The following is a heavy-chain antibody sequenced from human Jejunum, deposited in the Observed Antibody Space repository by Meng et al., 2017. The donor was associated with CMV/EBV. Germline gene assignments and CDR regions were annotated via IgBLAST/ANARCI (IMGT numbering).Heavy chain of an antibody. CDR3: ARSNYYDGGSYFLYFDY. D-gene: IGHD3-22*01. Sequence: TVGSSFMPWVRQPPGKGLEWVSVIYNSGVTYYADSVKGRFTISRDNSQNTLYLQMASLTAEDTAVYYCARSNYYDGGSYFLYFDYWGQGTLVTVSS. V-gene: IGHV3-53*01. CDR1: TVGSSF. CDR2: IYNSGVT. J-gene: IGHJ4*02.